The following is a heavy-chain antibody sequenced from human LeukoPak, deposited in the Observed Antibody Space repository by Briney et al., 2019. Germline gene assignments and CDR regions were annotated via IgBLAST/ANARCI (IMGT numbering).Heavy chain of an antibody. J-gene: IGHJ3*02. CDR3: ARYSGYDWEYAFDI. CDR1: GSRFTSYW. CDR2: IYPGDSDT. D-gene: IGHD5-12*01. Sequence: GEPLQISCKGSGSRFTSYWIGGGRQLPGKGLEWMGIIYPGDSDTKYSPSFQGQVTISADKSISTAYLQWSSLKASDTAMYYCARYSGYDWEYAFDIWGQGTMVTVSS. V-gene: IGHV5-51*01.